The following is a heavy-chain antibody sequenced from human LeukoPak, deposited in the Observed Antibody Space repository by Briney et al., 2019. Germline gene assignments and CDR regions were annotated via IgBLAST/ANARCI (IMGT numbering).Heavy chain of an antibody. CDR1: RFTISKYW. CDR3: APQQAYSPYNWFDP. CDR2: IHPDGSIT. Sequence: GGSLRLSCVGSRFTISKYWMHWVRQAPGTGLVWVSRIHPDGSITTYADSVRGRFTISRDNAENTLYLQMNSLRAEDTGVYYCAPQQAYSPYNWFDPWGQGTLVTVSS. D-gene: IGHD5-12*01. V-gene: IGHV3-74*03. J-gene: IGHJ5*02.